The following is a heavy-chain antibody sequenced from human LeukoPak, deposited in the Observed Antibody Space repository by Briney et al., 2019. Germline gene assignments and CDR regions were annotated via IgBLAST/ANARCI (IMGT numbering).Heavy chain of an antibody. Sequence: PSETLSLTCTVSGGSISSSSYYWGWIRQPPGKGLEWIGSIYYSGSTYYNPSLKSRVTISVDTSKNQFSLKLSSVTAADTAVYYCARSIPAAGIWYTFDIWGQGTMVTVSS. D-gene: IGHD6-13*01. V-gene: IGHV4-39*07. J-gene: IGHJ3*02. CDR2: IYYSGST. CDR3: ARSIPAAGIWYTFDI. CDR1: GGSISSSSYY.